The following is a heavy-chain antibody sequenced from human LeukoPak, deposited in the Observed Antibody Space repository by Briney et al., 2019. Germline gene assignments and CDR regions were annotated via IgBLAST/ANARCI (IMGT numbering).Heavy chain of an antibody. CDR3: ARHDGRGGATMGALDS. Sequence: PSETLSLTCTVSGGSISSGSHHWGWFRQSPGKGLEWIGSIHYSRTTYHNPSLNSRVTISEVTSKSQFSLQLNSVTAADTAVYYCARHDGRGGATMGALDSWGQGSLVTVSS. J-gene: IGHJ4*02. CDR2: IHYSRTT. V-gene: IGHV4-39*01. CDR1: GGSISSGSHH. D-gene: IGHD5-12*01.